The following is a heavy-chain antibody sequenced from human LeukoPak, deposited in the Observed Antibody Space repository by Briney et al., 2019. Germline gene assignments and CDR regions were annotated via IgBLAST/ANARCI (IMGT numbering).Heavy chain of an antibody. D-gene: IGHD2-2*01. CDR3: ARTGYCSSTSCYPLDY. J-gene: IGHJ4*02. Sequence: SETLSLTCTVSGGSISSYYWSWIRQPPGKGLEWIGYIYYSGSTNYNPSLKSRVTISVDTSKNQFSLKQSSVTAADTAVYYCARTGYCSSTSCYPLDYWGQGTLVTVSS. CDR1: GGSISSYY. CDR2: IYYSGST. V-gene: IGHV4-59*01.